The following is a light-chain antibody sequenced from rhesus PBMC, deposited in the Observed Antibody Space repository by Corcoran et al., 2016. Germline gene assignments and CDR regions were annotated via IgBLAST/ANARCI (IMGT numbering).Light chain of an antibody. CDR3: QQYSSSPT. Sequence: DIQMTQSPSSLSASVGDTVTITCRASQSISSWLAWYQQKPGKAPKLLIYKASRLQSGVPSSFSGSGSGTEFTLTISSLQSEDFATYYCQQYSSSPTFGPGTKLDIK. J-gene: IGKJ3*01. V-gene: IGKV1-22*01. CDR1: QSISSW. CDR2: KAS.